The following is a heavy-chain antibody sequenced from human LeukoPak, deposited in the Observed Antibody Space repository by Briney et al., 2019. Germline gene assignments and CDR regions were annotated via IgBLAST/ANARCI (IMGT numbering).Heavy chain of an antibody. Sequence: GGSMRLSCAASGFTFSNAWMSWVRQAPGKGLEWVGRIKSKTDGGTTDYAAPVKGRFTISRDDSKNTLYLQMNSLKTEDTAVYYCTTTSDYGDHKRWGQGTLVTVSS. V-gene: IGHV3-15*01. CDR2: IKSKTDGGTT. CDR3: TTTSDYGDHKR. D-gene: IGHD4-17*01. J-gene: IGHJ4*02. CDR1: GFTFSNAW.